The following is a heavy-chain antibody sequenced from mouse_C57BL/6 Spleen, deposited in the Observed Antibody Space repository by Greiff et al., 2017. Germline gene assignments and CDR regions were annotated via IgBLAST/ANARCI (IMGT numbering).Heavy chain of an antibody. D-gene: IGHD1-1*01. CDR1: GYAFSSSW. CDR3: ARSGSSHFDD. J-gene: IGHJ2*01. Sequence: QVQLQQSGPELVKPGASVKISCKASGYAFSSSWMNWVKQRPGKGLEWIGRIYPGDGDTNYNGKFKGKATLTADKSSSTAYMQLSSLTSEDSAVYFCARSGSSHFDDWGQGTTLTVSS. V-gene: IGHV1-82*01. CDR2: IYPGDGDT.